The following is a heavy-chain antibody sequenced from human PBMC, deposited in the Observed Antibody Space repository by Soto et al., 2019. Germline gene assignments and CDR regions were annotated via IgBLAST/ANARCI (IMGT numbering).Heavy chain of an antibody. V-gene: IGHV3-7*05. CDR2: INEDGSER. CDR3: ARVWSLDY. D-gene: IGHD2-21*01. Sequence: EVQLMESGGGLVQPGGSLRLSCAASGFTFSTYWMSWVRQTPGKGLEWVANINEDGSERYYVDSVKGRFTISRDNAKNSLYLQMNSLRCEDTAVYYCARVWSLDYWGLGTLVTVSS. J-gene: IGHJ4*02. CDR1: GFTFSTYW.